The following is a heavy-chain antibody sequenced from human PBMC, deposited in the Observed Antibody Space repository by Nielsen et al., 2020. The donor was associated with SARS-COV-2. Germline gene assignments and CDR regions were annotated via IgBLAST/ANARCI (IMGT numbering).Heavy chain of an antibody. CDR3: AMSSSWYASYYYYGMDV. Sequence: ASVKVSCKASGHTFTSYYMHWVRQAPGQGLEWMGIINPSGGSTSYAQKFQGRVTMTRDTSTSTVYMELSSLRSEDTAVYYCAMSSSWYASYYYYGMDVWGQGTTVTVSS. D-gene: IGHD6-13*01. V-gene: IGHV1-46*01. J-gene: IGHJ6*02. CDR2: INPSGGST. CDR1: GHTFTSYY.